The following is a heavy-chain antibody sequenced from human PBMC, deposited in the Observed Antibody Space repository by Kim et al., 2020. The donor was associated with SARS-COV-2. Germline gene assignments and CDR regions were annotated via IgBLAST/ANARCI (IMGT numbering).Heavy chain of an antibody. CDR3: ARIWQQQGVADY. D-gene: IGHD6-13*01. Sequence: SETLSLTCTVAIASIRGYLLSGILPSQGTGLDALGYVYYLFPTMYHPSLASRVTTSLDTSKNQFSLKMTSVTAADTGVYYCARIWQQQGVADYWGQGTLVTVSS. CDR1: IASIRGYL. V-gene: IGHV4-59*01. CDR2: VYYLFPT. J-gene: IGHJ4*02.